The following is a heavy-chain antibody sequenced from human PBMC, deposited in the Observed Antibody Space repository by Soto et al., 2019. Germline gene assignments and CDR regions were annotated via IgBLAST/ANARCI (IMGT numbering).Heavy chain of an antibody. CDR2: ISYDGGNK. J-gene: IGHJ4*02. Sequence: GGPPKLTCPASGVPFNSYALHLVRQAPGKGLEWVAVISYDGGNKYYADSVKGRFTISRDNSKNTLYLQMNSLRAEDTAVYYCAKSGLRFLEWLFFDYWGQGNLVTVSS. D-gene: IGHD3-3*01. V-gene: IGHV3-30-3*02. CDR3: AKSGLRFLEWLFFDY. CDR1: GVPFNSYA.